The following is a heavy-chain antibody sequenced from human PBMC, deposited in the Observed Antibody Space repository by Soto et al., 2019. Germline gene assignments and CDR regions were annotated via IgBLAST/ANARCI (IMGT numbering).Heavy chain of an antibody. CDR2: IYHSGST. V-gene: IGHV4-30-2*01. Sequence: TLSLTCAVSGGSISSGGYSWSWLRQPPGKGLEWIGYIYHSGSTYYNPSLKSRVTISVDRSKNQFSLKLSSVTAADTAVYYCARAHYGDYGYGMDVWGQGTTVTVSS. CDR3: ARAHYGDYGYGMDV. D-gene: IGHD4-17*01. CDR1: GGSISSGGYS. J-gene: IGHJ6*02.